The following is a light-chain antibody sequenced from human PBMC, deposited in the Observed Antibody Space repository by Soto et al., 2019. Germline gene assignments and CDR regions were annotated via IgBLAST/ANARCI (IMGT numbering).Light chain of an antibody. CDR2: GAS. Sequence: EIVLTQSPGTLSLSPGERATLSCRAIQSVSSSYLAWYQQKPGQAPRLLIYGASSRATGIPDRFSGSGSGTDFTLTISRLEPEDFAVYYCQQYGSSQWTFGQGTKV. CDR3: QQYGSSQWT. V-gene: IGKV3-20*01. J-gene: IGKJ1*01. CDR1: QSVSSSY.